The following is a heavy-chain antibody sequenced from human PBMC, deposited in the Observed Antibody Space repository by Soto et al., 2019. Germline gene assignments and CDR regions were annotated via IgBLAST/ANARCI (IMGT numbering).Heavy chain of an antibody. CDR1: GFTFRSYA. D-gene: IGHD3-10*01. V-gene: IGHV3-30-3*01. J-gene: IGHJ4*02. CDR3: ARVGSESYSLRYYLDY. CDR2: ISYDGSNK. Sequence: QVQLVESGGGVVQPGRSLRLSCAASGFTFRSYAMHWVRQPPGKGLEWGAVISYDGSNKYYADSVQGRFTISRDNSKKTLYLQIISLIAEDTAVYYCARVGSESYSLRYYLDYWGQGAMVTVSS.